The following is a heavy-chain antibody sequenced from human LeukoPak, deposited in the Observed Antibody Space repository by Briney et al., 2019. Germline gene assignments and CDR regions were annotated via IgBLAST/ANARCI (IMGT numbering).Heavy chain of an antibody. V-gene: IGHV1-2*04. CDR1: GYTFTGYY. CDR2: INPNSGGT. J-gene: IGHJ3*02. Sequence: ASVKVSCKASGYTFTGYYMHWVRQAPGQGLEWMGWINPNSGGTSYAQKFQGWVTMTRDTSISTAYMELSRLRSDDTAVYYCARRRRGYSGYDRTRGAFDIWGQGTMVTVSS. CDR3: ARRRRGYSGYDRTRGAFDI. D-gene: IGHD5-12*01.